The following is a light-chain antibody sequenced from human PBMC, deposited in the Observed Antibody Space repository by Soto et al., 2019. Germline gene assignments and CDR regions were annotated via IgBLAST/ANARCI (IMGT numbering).Light chain of an antibody. V-gene: IGLV1-40*01. Sequence: QSVLTQPPSVSGAPGQRVTISCTGSSSNIGAGYDVHWYQQLPGTAPKLLIYGNTNRPSGVPDRFSGSKSGTSASLAITGLQSEDEAGYYCQSSDSSLGGSGVFGTGTKVTVL. CDR1: SSNIGAGYD. CDR3: QSSDSSLGGSGV. J-gene: IGLJ1*01. CDR2: GNT.